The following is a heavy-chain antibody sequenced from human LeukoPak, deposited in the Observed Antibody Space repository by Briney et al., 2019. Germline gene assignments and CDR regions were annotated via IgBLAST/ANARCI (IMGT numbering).Heavy chain of an antibody. CDR1: GGSISGYY. V-gene: IGHV4-34*01. CDR3: TRGNILSGYCFDF. Sequence: SEILSLTCAVYGGSISGYYWSWIRQPPGKGLEWVGEIHYTGATSYNPSLKSRATISIETSKNQVSLRLSSVTPADTAVYYCTRGNILSGYCFDFWGQGALVTVSS. J-gene: IGHJ4*02. CDR2: IHYTGAT. D-gene: IGHD3-9*01.